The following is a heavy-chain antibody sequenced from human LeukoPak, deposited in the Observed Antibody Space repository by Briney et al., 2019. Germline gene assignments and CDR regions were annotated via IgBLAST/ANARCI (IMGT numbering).Heavy chain of an antibody. J-gene: IGHJ3*02. CDR2: IYHSGST. CDR1: GGSISSGSYS. Sequence: SETLSLTCAVSGGSISSGSYSWSWIRQPPGKGLEWIGYIYHSGSTYYNPSLKSRVTISVDRSKNQFSLKLSSVTAADTAVYYCARVRDYGDYFYAFDIWGQGTMVTVSS. V-gene: IGHV4-30-2*01. CDR3: ARVRDYGDYFYAFDI. D-gene: IGHD4-17*01.